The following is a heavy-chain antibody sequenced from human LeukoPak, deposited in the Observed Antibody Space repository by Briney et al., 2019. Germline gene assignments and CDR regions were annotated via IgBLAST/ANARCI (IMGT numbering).Heavy chain of an antibody. CDR1: GFTFSSYS. Sequence: PGGSLRLSCAASGFTFSSYSMNWVRQAPGKGLEWVSGVIPSGASTYYADSVKGRFTISRDNSKNTLYLLMNSLRAEDTAVYYCANDLRWGSFDIRGQGTLVTVSS. V-gene: IGHV3-23*01. CDR2: VIPSGAST. D-gene: IGHD1-26*01. J-gene: IGHJ3*02. CDR3: ANDLRWGSFDI.